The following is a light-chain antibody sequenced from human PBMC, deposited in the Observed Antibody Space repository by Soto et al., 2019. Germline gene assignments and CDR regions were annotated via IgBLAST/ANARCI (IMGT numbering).Light chain of an antibody. V-gene: IGKV3-11*01. CDR2: DAS. J-gene: IGKJ2*01. Sequence: EIVLTQSPATLSLSPGERATLSCRASQSVSSYLAWYQQKPGQAPRLLIYDASNRATGIPARFSGSGSGTDSTLTISSLEPEDFAVYYCQQRSKWPPTFGQGTKLTIK. CDR1: QSVSSY. CDR3: QQRSKWPPT.